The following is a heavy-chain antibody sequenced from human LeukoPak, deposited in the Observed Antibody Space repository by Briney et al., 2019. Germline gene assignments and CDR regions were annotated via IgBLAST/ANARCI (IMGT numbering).Heavy chain of an antibody. V-gene: IGHV5-51*01. D-gene: IGHD6-6*01. CDR3: ARLLSSSEAFDP. J-gene: IGHJ5*02. CDR2: IYPGDSDT. Sequence: GGSLRLSCAASGFTFSSYAMSWVRQMPGKGLEWMGIIYPGDSDTRYSPSFQGQVTISADKSISTAYLQRSSLKASDTAMYYCARLLSSSEAFDPWGQGTLVTVSS. CDR1: GFTFSSYA.